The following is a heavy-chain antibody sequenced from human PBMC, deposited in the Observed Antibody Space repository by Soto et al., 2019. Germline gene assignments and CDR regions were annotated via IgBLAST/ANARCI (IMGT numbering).Heavy chain of an antibody. J-gene: IGHJ6*02. CDR2: IKQDGSEK. Sequence: GGSLRLCCAASGFTFSSYWMSWVRQAPGKGLEGVANIKQDGSEKYYVDCVKGRFTISRENAKNAMYMQMNSLRAEDTAVYYCARAPGGVAADETNLYYYYYGMDVWGQGTTVTVSS. CDR3: ARAPGGVAADETNLYYYYYGMDV. CDR1: GFTFSSYW. D-gene: IGHD6-13*01. V-gene: IGHV3-7*01.